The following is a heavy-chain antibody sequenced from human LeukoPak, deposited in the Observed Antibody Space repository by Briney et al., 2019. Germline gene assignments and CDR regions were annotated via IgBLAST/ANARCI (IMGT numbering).Heavy chain of an antibody. D-gene: IGHD3-10*01. CDR1: GFTFSTYG. Sequence: GGSLRLSCAASGFTFSTYGMHWVRQAPGKGLEWVSYITSSSSTIYYADSVKGRFTISRDNAKSSLYLQMNSLRDEDTAVYYCARDGSGSYYPFDYWGQGTLVTVSS. V-gene: IGHV3-48*02. J-gene: IGHJ4*02. CDR2: ITSSSSTI. CDR3: ARDGSGSYYPFDY.